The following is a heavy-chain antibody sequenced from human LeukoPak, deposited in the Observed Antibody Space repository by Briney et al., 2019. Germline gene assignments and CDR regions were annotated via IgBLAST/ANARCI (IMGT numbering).Heavy chain of an antibody. Sequence: ASVKVSCKASGYTFTGYYMHWVRQAPGQGLEWMGWINPNSGGTNYAQKFQGRVTMTRDTSISTAYMELSRLRSEDTAVYYCATHPPKYYYDSSGYYYELDYWGQGTLVTVSS. CDR1: GYTFTGYY. D-gene: IGHD3-22*01. CDR2: INPNSGGT. J-gene: IGHJ4*02. CDR3: ATHPPKYYYDSSGYYYELDY. V-gene: IGHV1-2*02.